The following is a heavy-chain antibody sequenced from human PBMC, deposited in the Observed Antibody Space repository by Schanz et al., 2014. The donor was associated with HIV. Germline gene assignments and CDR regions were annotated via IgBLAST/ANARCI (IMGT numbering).Heavy chain of an antibody. CDR2: ISYDGSKK. J-gene: IGHJ3*02. V-gene: IGHV3-30*18. CDR1: GFTFSSYG. D-gene: IGHD4-17*01. Sequence: VQLVGSGGGVVQPGRALRLSCAASGFTFSSYGMHWVRQAPGKGQGWVANISYDGSKKYYADSVKGRFTISRDNSKNTLYLQMNSLRAEDTAVYYCAKEATVVTLAFDIWGQGTMVTVSS. CDR3: AKEATVVTLAFDI.